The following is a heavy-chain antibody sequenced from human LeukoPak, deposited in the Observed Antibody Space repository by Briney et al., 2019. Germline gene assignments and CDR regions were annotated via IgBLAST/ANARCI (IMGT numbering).Heavy chain of an antibody. V-gene: IGHV5-51*01. CDR3: ARRPAYCGGDCYFADY. D-gene: IGHD2-21*01. CDR2: FYPGDSDT. J-gene: IGHJ4*02. Sequence: GESLKISCKGSGYTFTSYWIGWVRQMPGKGLEWMGIFYPGDSDTRYSPSFQGQVTISADKSISTAYLQWSSLEASDTAMYYCARRPAYCGGDCYFADYWGQGTLVTVSS. CDR1: GYTFTSYW.